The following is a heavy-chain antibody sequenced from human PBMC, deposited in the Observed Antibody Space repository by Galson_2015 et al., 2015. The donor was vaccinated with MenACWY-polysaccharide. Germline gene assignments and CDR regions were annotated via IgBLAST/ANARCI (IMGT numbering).Heavy chain of an antibody. CDR2: IGTAGDT. J-gene: IGHJ2*01. CDR1: GFTFSSYD. CDR3: ARVSRPWYFDL. Sequence: SLRLSCAASGFTFSSYDMHWVRQATGKGLEWVSAIGTAGDTYYPGSVKGRFTISRENAKNSLYLQMNSLRAGDTAVYYCARVSRPWYFDLWGRGTLVTVSS. V-gene: IGHV3-13*01.